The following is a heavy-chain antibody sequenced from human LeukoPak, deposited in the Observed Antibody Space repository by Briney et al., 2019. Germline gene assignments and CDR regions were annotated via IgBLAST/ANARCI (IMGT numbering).Heavy chain of an antibody. CDR1: GFTDG. CDR3: AKVGIRISLIVVVFTTADDWYFDL. D-gene: IGHD3-22*01. CDR2: ISGSGDKT. V-gene: IGHV3-23*01. Sequence: GGSLRLSCAASGFTDGMSWVRQAPGKGLEWVSAISGSGDKTFYADSVKGRFAISRDNSKNTLYLQMNSLRAEDTAVYYCAKVGIRISLIVVVFTTADDWYFDLWGRGTLVTVSS. J-gene: IGHJ2*01.